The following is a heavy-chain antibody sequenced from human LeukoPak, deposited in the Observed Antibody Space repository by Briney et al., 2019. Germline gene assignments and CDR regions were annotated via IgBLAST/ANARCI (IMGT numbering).Heavy chain of an antibody. CDR2: IIPIFGTA. CDR3: AREATRFDRRSYFDY. CDR1: GGTFSSYA. Sequence: GASVKVSCKASGGTFSSYAISWVRQAPGQGLEWMGGIIPIFGTANYAQKFQGRVTITADESTSTAYMELSSLRSEDTAVYYCAREATRFDRRSYFDYWGQGTLVTVSS. D-gene: IGHD3-3*01. J-gene: IGHJ4*02. V-gene: IGHV1-69*13.